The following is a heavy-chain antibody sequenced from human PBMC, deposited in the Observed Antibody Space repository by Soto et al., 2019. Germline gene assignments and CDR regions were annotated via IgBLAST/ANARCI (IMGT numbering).Heavy chain of an antibody. CDR2: IIPIFGTA. Sequence: SVKVSGKASGVTFSSYAISWARQAPGQGLEWMGGIIPIFGTANYAQKFQGRVTITADESTSTAYMELSSLRSEDTAVYYCARVGGIVLMAKAPGMDVWGQGTTVTVSS. D-gene: IGHD2-8*01. CDR3: ARVGGIVLMAKAPGMDV. V-gene: IGHV1-69*13. J-gene: IGHJ6*02. CDR1: GVTFSSYA.